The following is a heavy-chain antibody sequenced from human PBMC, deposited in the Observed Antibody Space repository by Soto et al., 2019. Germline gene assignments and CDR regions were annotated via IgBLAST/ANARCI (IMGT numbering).Heavy chain of an antibody. J-gene: IGHJ4*02. CDR2: IHHSGNT. CDR1: GGSLSGSS. CDR3: ARDKITGLFDY. Sequence: PSETLSLTCAVYGGSLSGSSWGWIRQPPGKGLEYIGDIHHSGNTNYNPSLKSRVTISVDTSKNQFSLKLTSVTAADTAVYYCARDKITGLFDYWGQGTLVTVSS. V-gene: IGHV4-34*01. D-gene: IGHD2-8*02.